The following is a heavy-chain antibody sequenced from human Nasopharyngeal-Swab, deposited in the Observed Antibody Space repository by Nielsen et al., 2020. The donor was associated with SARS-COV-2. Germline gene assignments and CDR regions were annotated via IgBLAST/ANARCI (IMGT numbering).Heavy chain of an antibody. J-gene: IGHJ4*02. CDR3: VRDDGSSWLLDK. Sequence: WVRQVPGQRLEWMGWITAADGNTQYSQKFHDRLTLTTDTSANTAYMDLSSLRSEDTAVYYCVRDDGSSWLLDKWGQGSLVTVSS. V-gene: IGHV1-3*01. D-gene: IGHD6-13*01. CDR2: ITAADGNT.